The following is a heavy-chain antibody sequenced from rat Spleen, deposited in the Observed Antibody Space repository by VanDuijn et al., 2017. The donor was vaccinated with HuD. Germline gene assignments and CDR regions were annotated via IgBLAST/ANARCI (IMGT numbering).Heavy chain of an antibody. CDR2: ISSGGST. Sequence: GPGLEWIAAISSGGSTYYSSALKSRLSISRDTSKSQVFLKMNSLQTEDTAMYFCARRGYNPFDYWGQGVMVTVSS. D-gene: IGHD1-4*01. V-gene: IGHV2-6*01. J-gene: IGHJ2*01. CDR3: ARRGYNPFDY.